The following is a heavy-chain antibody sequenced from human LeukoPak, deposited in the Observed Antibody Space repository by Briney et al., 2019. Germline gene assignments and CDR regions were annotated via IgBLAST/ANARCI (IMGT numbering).Heavy chain of an antibody. CDR1: GFTFSSYN. CDR2: IDSSSRYI. V-gene: IGHV3-21*01. J-gene: IGHJ2*01. D-gene: IGHD2-15*01. Sequence: GGSLRLSCAATGFTFSSYNMDGLRQAPGKGLEWVSFIDSSSRYIYQADSVKGRFTISRDNAKSSVFLQMNSLRAEDTAVYYCARRPEYLHKNCHFDLSGRGTLVTVSS. CDR3: ARRPEYLHKNCHFDL.